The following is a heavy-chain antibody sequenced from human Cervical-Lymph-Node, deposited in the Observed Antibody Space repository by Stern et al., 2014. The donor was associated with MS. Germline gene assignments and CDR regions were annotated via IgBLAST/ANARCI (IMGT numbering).Heavy chain of an antibody. CDR1: GVSISTSY. Sequence: QVQLQESGPGLVKPSETLSLTCTVSGVSISTSYWSWIRQPPGKGLEWIGYMDYSGSPTYNPSLKSRVTMSVDTSRSQFSLKLRSVTAADTAVYYCARDVGLDSWGQGTLVTVSS. D-gene: IGHD1-26*01. J-gene: IGHJ5*01. CDR3: ARDVGLDS. CDR2: MDYSGSP. V-gene: IGHV4-59*01.